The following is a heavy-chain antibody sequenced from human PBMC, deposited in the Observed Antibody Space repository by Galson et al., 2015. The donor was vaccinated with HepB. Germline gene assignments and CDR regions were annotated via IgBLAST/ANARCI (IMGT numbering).Heavy chain of an antibody. V-gene: IGHV3-23*01. Sequence: SLRLSCAASGFTFSSYAMSWVRQAPGKGLEWVSAISGSGGSTYYADSVKGRLTISRDNSKNTLYLQMNSLRAEDTAVYYCAKAWGLTVAGTNAFDIWGQGTMVTVSS. D-gene: IGHD6-19*01. CDR2: ISGSGGST. J-gene: IGHJ3*02. CDR3: AKAWGLTVAGTNAFDI. CDR1: GFTFSSYA.